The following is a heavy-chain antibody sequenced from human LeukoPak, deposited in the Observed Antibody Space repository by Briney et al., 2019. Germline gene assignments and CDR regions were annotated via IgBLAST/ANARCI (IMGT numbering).Heavy chain of an antibody. CDR3: ASSSSGWPKHNDY. D-gene: IGHD6-19*01. V-gene: IGHV4-59*01. Sequence: SETLSLTCTVSGGSISSYYWRWIRQPPGKGLEWIGYIYYSGSTNYNPSLKSRVTISVVTSKNQFPLKLSSVTAADTAVYYCASSSSGWPKHNDYWGQGTLVTVSS. CDR1: GGSISSYY. J-gene: IGHJ4*02. CDR2: IYYSGST.